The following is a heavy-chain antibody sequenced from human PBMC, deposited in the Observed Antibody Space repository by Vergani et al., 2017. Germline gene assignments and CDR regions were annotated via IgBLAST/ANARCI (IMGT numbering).Heavy chain of an antibody. V-gene: IGHV3-49*05. CDR1: GYTFGDYA. D-gene: IGHD6-13*01. CDR3: RGGSSSWYPYFDY. J-gene: IGHJ4*02. Sequence: VQLVQSGAEVKKPGASVKVSCKASGYTFGDYAMSWFRQAPGKGLEWVGFIRSKAYGGTTEYAASVKGRFTISRDDSKSIAYLQMNSLKTEDTAVYYCRGGSSSWYPYFDYWGQGTLVTVSS. CDR2: IRSKAYGGTT.